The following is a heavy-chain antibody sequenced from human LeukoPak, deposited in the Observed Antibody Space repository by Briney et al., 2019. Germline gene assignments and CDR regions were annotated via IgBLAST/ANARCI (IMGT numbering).Heavy chain of an antibody. Sequence: ASVKVSCKASGYSFTTYGMNWVPQAPGQGLEWMGWFNTYTGNPTYAQGFTGRFVFSLDTSVSTAYLQISSLKAEDTAVYYCARGGNNFYYDSSGPGGYWGQGTLVTVSS. CDR1: GYSFTTYG. CDR2: FNTYTGNP. J-gene: IGHJ4*02. D-gene: IGHD3-22*01. CDR3: ARGGNNFYYDSSGPGGY. V-gene: IGHV7-81*01.